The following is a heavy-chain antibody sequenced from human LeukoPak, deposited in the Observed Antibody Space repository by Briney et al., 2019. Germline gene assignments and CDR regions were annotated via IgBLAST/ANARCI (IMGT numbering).Heavy chain of an antibody. CDR1: GFTFSSYG. CDR2: IRYDGSNK. CDR3: AKDRNSPFDY. D-gene: IGHD4-23*01. V-gene: IGHV3-30*02. Sequence: GGSLRLSCAASGFTFSSYGMHWVRQAPGKGLEWVAFIRYDGSNKYYADSVKGRFTISRDNSKNTLYPQMNSLRAEDTAVYYCAKDRNSPFDYWGQGTLVTVSS. J-gene: IGHJ4*02.